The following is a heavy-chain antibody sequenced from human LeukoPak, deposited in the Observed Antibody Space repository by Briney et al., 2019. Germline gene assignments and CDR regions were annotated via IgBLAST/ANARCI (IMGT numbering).Heavy chain of an antibody. CDR1: GFTFSSYA. V-gene: IGHV3-23*01. CDR3: AKASYYDSSGYPGY. J-gene: IGHJ4*02. Sequence: GGSLRLSCAASGFTFSSYAMNWVRQAPGKGLEWVSTVSGSGGTTYYADSVKGRFTISRDNSKNTVYLQMNSLRAEDMAVYYCAKASYYDSSGYPGYWGQGTLVTVSS. CDR2: VSGSGGTT. D-gene: IGHD3-22*01.